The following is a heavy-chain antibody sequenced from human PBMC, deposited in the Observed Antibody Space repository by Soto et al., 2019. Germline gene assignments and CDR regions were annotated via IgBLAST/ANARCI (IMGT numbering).Heavy chain of an antibody. CDR1: GYSFTSYW. CDR3: ASLYYYGSGSSIDAFDI. CDR2: IYPGDSDT. D-gene: IGHD3-10*01. V-gene: IGHV5-51*01. J-gene: IGHJ3*02. Sequence: GESLKISCKGSGYSFTSYWIGWVRQMPGKGLEWVGIIYPGDSDTRYSPSFQCQVTISADKSISTAYLQWSSLKASDTAMYYCASLYYYGSGSSIDAFDIWGQGTMVTVSS.